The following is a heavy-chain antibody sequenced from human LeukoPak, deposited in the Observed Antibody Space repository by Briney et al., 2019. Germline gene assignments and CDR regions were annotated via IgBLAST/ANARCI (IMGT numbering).Heavy chain of an antibody. Sequence: SETLSLTCDVYRGSFSGYFWSWIRQTPGKGLEWLGEMNDSGSTNYNPSLKSRVTISVAVSKNQYSLRLTSVTAADTAVYYCARKGFVESTGWRGAFDVWGQGTMVTVPS. CDR2: MNDSGST. D-gene: IGHD2-8*02. V-gene: IGHV4-34*01. J-gene: IGHJ3*01. CDR1: RGSFSGYF. CDR3: ARKGFVESTGWRGAFDV.